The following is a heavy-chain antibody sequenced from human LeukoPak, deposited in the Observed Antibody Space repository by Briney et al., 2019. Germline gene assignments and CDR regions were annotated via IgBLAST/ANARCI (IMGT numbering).Heavy chain of an antibody. CDR1: GFTFSSYA. Sequence: TGGSLRLSCAASGFTFSSYAMSWVRQAPGKGLEWVSGISGSGGSTYHADSVKGRLTISRDNSKNTLYLQMNSLRAEDTAVYYCAKEFLDNSGYYGGGAVDYWGQGTLVTVSS. CDR2: ISGSGGST. CDR3: AKEFLDNSGYYGGGAVDY. D-gene: IGHD3-22*01. V-gene: IGHV3-23*01. J-gene: IGHJ4*02.